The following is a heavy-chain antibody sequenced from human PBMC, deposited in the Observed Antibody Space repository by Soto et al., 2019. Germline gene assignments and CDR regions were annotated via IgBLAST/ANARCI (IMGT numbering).Heavy chain of an antibody. Sequence: GGSLRLSCAASGFTVSSNNMNWVRQAPGKGLEWVSVIYSGGGTYYGDTVKGRFTISRANSKNTLYLQMNSLRAEDTAVYYCARESYSSSSDTKYYYYYYMDVWGKGTTVTVSS. J-gene: IGHJ6*03. CDR3: ARESYSSSSDTKYYYYYYMDV. D-gene: IGHD6-6*01. V-gene: IGHV3-66*01. CDR2: IYSGGGT. CDR1: GFTVSSNN.